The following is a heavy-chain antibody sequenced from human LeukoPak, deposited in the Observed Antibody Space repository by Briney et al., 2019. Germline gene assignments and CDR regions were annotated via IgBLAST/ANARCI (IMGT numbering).Heavy chain of an antibody. CDR2: IYSGGST. J-gene: IGHJ4*02. CDR3: ARGGYDLAPYDY. V-gene: IGHV3-53*01. D-gene: IGHD5-12*01. Sequence: GGSLRLSCAASGFTVSSNYMSWVRQAPGKGLEWASVIYSGGSTYYADSVKGRFTISRDNSKNTLYLQMNSLRAEDTAVYYCARGGYDLAPYDYWGQGTLVTVSS. CDR1: GFTVSSNY.